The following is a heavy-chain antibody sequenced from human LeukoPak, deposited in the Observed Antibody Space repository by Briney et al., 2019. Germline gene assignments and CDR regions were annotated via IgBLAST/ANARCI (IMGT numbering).Heavy chain of an antibody. Sequence: GGSLRLSCAASGFTFSSYAMHWVRQAPGKGLEWVAVISYDGSNKYYADSVKGRFTISRDNSKNTLYLQMNSLRAEDTAVYFGSGSYYDYGMDVWGQGTTVTVSS. CDR2: ISYDGSNK. CDR1: GFTFSSYA. V-gene: IGHV3-30-3*01. D-gene: IGHD3-10*01. CDR3: SGSYYDYGMDV. J-gene: IGHJ6*02.